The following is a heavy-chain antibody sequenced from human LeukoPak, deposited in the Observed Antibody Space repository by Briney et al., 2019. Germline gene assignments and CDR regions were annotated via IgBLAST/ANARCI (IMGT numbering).Heavy chain of an antibody. Sequence: PSETLSLTCTVSGGSISSYYWSWIRQPPGKGLEWIGYIYYSGSTNYNPSLKGRVTISVDTSKNQFSLKLSSVTAADTAVYYCARGYSSSWYYYWGQGTLVTVSS. D-gene: IGHD6-13*01. J-gene: IGHJ4*02. CDR1: GGSISSYY. CDR3: ARGYSSSWYYY. CDR2: IYYSGST. V-gene: IGHV4-59*08.